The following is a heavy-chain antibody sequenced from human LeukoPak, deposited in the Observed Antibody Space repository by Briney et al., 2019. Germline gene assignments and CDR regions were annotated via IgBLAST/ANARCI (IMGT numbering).Heavy chain of an antibody. CDR1: GGSISSGGYY. CDR3: ARDRPGDAFDI. V-gene: IGHV4-30-2*01. CDR2: IYHSGST. Sequence: SQTLSLTCTVSGGSISSGGYYWSWIRQPPGKGLEWIGYIYHSGSTYYNPSLKSRVTISVDRSKNQFSLKLSSVTAADTAVYYCARDRPGDAFDIWGQGTMVTVSS. J-gene: IGHJ3*02.